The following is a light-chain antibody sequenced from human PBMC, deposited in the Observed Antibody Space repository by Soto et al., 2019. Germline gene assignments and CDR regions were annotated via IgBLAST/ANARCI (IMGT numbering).Light chain of an antibody. CDR1: SNVVGGYNY. V-gene: IGLV2-14*01. CDR2: EVS. Sequence: QSALTQPASVSGSPGQSITISCTGTSNVVGGYNYVSWYQQHPGKAPQLIIYEVSNRPSGVSHRFSGSKSGDTASLTISGLQAEDGADYYCSSYTAFSTWVFGGGTKLTVL. CDR3: SSYTAFSTWV. J-gene: IGLJ3*02.